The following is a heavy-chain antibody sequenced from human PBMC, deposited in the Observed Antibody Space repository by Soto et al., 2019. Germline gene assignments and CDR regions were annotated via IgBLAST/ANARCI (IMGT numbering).Heavy chain of an antibody. CDR1: GGSISIINL. CDR3: ARDAGDCGGDCYPFLDY. D-gene: IGHD2-21*02. V-gene: IGHV4-4*02. Sequence: SETLSLSCAVSGGSISIINLWSWVRQPPGKGREWSGEIYHSGSTNYNPSLKSRVTISVDKSKNQFSLKLSSVTAADTAVYYCARDAGDCGGDCYPFLDYWGQGTLVTVSS. J-gene: IGHJ4*02. CDR2: IYHSGST.